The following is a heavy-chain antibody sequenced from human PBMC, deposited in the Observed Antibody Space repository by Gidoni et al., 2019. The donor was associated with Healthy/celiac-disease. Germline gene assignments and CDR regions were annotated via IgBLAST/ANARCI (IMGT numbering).Heavy chain of an antibody. Sequence: QVQLVESGGGVVQPGRSLRLSCAASGFTFSSYGMHWVRQAPGKGLEWVAVIWYDGSNKYYADSVKGRFTISRDNSKNTLYLQMNSLRAEDTAVYYCARGQGPQYQLPRFRWWGQGTLVTVSS. CDR2: IWYDGSNK. J-gene: IGHJ4*02. D-gene: IGHD2-2*01. CDR3: ARGQGPQYQLPRFRW. V-gene: IGHV3-33*01. CDR1: GFTFSSYG.